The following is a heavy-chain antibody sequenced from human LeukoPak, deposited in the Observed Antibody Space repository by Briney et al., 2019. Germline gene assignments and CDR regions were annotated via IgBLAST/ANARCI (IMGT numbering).Heavy chain of an antibody. CDR3: ARDRVTMVRGVFAQYYYYGMDV. Sequence: SETLSLTCTVSGGSISSGGYYWSWIRQHPGKGLEGIGYIYYSGTTYYNPSLRRRVTISVDTSKNQSSLKLSSVTAADTAVYYCARDRVTMVRGVFAQYYYYGMDVWGQGTTVTVSS. J-gene: IGHJ6*02. V-gene: IGHV4-31*03. CDR2: IYYSGTT. D-gene: IGHD3-10*01. CDR1: GGSISSGGYY.